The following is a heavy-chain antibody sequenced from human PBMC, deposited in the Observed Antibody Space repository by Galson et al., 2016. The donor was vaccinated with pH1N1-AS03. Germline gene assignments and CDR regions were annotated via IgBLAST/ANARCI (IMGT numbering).Heavy chain of an antibody. V-gene: IGHV3-74*01. CDR1: GFTFSNLW. Sequence: SLRLSCAASGFTFSNLWMHWVRQGPGKGLVWVARVNGDGSSTTYADSVKGRFTISRDNAKNTVYLQMISLRAEDTAAYYCATGRGYYYEYWGQGTLVTVSS. J-gene: IGHJ4*02. CDR2: VNGDGSST. CDR3: ATGRGYYYEY. D-gene: IGHD3-10*01.